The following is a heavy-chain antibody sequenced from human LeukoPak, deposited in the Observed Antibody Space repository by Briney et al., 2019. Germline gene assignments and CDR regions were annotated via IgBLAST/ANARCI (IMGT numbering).Heavy chain of an antibody. CDR2: INPKTGGT. CDR1: GYTFTGYY. J-gene: IGHJ4*02. Sequence: GASVKVSCKAPGYTFTGYYMHWVRQAPGQGLEWMGWINPKTGGTSHAQKFQGRVTMTRDTSISTVNMELSRLTSDDTAVYYCARATAENDHWGQGTLVTVSS. V-gene: IGHV1-2*02. CDR3: ARATAENDH. D-gene: IGHD1-14*01.